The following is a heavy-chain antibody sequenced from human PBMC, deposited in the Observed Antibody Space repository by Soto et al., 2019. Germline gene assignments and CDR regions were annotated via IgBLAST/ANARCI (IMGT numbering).Heavy chain of an antibody. V-gene: IGHV4-59*08. CDR3: ARHVRIAVAGLDT. CDR1: GGSISSYF. D-gene: IGHD6-19*01. J-gene: IGHJ5*02. Sequence: PSGTLSLTCTVSGGSISSYFWCWILQPPGKGLEWIGYIYYSGSTNYNPSLKSRVTISVDTSKNQFSLKLSSVTAADTAVYYCARHVRIAVAGLDTWGQGTLLTVSS. CDR2: IYYSGST.